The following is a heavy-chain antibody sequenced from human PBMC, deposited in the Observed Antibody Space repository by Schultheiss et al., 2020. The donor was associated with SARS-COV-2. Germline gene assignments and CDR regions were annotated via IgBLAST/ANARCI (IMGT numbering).Heavy chain of an antibody. CDR3: VRDRWYCGGVDCSKVDY. CDR2: ISGGGDMT. D-gene: IGHD2-21*01. J-gene: IGHJ4*02. Sequence: VGSLRLSCVSSGFTFSNYEMTLFRQAPRKGLEWVSSISGGGDMTYFSDYVKGRFIISRDNVEKTLFLQMNSLRAEDTAQYYCVRDRWYCGGVDCSKVDYWGQGTLVTVSS. CDR1: GFTFSNYE. V-gene: IGHV3-23*01.